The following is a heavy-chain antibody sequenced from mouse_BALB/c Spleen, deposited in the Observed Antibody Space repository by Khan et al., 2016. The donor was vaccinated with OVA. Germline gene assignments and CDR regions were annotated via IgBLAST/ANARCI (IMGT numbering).Heavy chain of an antibody. Sequence: EVELVESGGGLVQPGGSLRLSCATSGFTFTDYYMNWVRQPPGKALEWLGFIRKKASGYTTAYSPSVKGRFTISRDNSQSILYLQMKTRRAEDSATDYCARVDYGYGFAYWGQGTLVTVSA. J-gene: IGHJ3*01. CDR3: ARVDYGYGFAY. D-gene: IGHD1-2*01. CDR2: IRKKASGYTT. CDR1: GFTFTDYY. V-gene: IGHV7-3*02.